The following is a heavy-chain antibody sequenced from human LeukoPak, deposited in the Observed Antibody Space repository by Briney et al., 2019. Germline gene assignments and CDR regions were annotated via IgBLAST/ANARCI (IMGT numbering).Heavy chain of an antibody. V-gene: IGHV3-21*01. CDR2: ISSSSSYI. Sequence: GGSLRLSCAASGFTFSSYSMNWVRQAPGKGLEWVSSISSSSSYIYYADSVKGRFTISRDNAKNSLYLQMNSLRAEDTAVYYCAREIPEYYDILTGSAFFDYWGQGTLVTVPS. CDR3: AREIPEYYDILTGSAFFDY. J-gene: IGHJ4*02. D-gene: IGHD3-9*01. CDR1: GFTFSSYS.